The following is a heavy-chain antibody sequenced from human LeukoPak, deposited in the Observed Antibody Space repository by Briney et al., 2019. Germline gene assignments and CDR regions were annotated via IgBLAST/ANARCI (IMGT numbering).Heavy chain of an antibody. Sequence: PGGSLRLSCAASGFTFSSYGMHWVRQAPGKGLEWVAFIRYDGSNKYYADSVKGRFTISRDNSKNTLYLQMNSLRAEDTAVYYCAKDTVAVAGTENPWGQGTLVTVSS. CDR3: AKDTVAVAGTENP. CDR2: IRYDGSNK. CDR1: GFTFSSYG. J-gene: IGHJ5*02. V-gene: IGHV3-30*02. D-gene: IGHD6-19*01.